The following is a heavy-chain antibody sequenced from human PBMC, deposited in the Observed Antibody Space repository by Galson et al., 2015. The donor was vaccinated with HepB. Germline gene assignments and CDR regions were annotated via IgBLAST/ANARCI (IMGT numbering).Heavy chain of an antibody. V-gene: IGHV3-43D*03. J-gene: IGHJ4*02. D-gene: IGHD3-16*01. Sequence: SLRLSCAASGFTFDDYAMHWVRQAPGKGLEWVSLISWDGGSTYYADSVKGRFTISRDNSKNSLYLQMNSLRAEDTALYYCAKGGGSPAAYYFDYWGQGTLVTVSS. CDR2: ISWDGGST. CDR3: AKGGGSPAAYYFDY. CDR1: GFTFDDYA.